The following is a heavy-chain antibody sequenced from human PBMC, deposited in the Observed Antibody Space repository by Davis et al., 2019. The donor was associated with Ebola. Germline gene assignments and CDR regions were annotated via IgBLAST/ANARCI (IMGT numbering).Heavy chain of an antibody. CDR3: ARTSIVGTTTTASDI. V-gene: IGHV1-18*04. J-gene: IGHJ3*02. D-gene: IGHD1-26*01. CDR2: ISAYNGNT. Sequence: ASVKVSCKASGYTFNGYHIHWVRQAPGQGLEWMGWISAYNGNTAYAQILQGRVTMTTDTSTGTAYMELRSLRSDDTAVYFCARTSIVGTTTTASDIWGQGTMVTVSS. CDR1: GYTFNGYH.